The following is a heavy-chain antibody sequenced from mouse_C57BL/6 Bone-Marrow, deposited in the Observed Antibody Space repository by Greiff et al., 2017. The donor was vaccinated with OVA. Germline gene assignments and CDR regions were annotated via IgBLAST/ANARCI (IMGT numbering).Heavy chain of an antibody. D-gene: IGHD1-1*01. CDR2: IDPENGDT. Sequence: EVKLLESGAELVRPGASVKLSCTASGFNIKDDYMHWVKQRPEQGLEWIGWIDPENGDTEYASKFQGKATITADTSSNTAYLQLSSLTSEDTAVYYCTTTVYFDVWGTGTTVTVSS. J-gene: IGHJ1*03. CDR3: TTTVYFDV. CDR1: GFNIKDDY. V-gene: IGHV14-4*01.